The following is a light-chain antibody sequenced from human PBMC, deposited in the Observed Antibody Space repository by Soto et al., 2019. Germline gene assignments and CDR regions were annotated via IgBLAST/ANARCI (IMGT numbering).Light chain of an antibody. CDR1: QRIGGP. V-gene: IGKV3-20*01. Sequence: EVVLTQFPGTLSLSPGERATLSCRASQRIGGPLAWYQQKPGQAPRLLIYDTSSRATGIPDRFSGSGSGTDFTLTINRLEPEDFAVYYCQQYGNSPFTFGPGTKVDVK. CDR2: DTS. J-gene: IGKJ3*01. CDR3: QQYGNSPFT.